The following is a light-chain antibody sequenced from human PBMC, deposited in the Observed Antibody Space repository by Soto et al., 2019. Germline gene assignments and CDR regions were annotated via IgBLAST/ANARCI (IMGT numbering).Light chain of an antibody. Sequence: VLTQSPAPLSVSPGERATLSCRSSQSVSNNLAWYQQKPGQAPRLLIYGPSTRASRIPARFSGSGYGREFTLTISSLQFEEYGGYYCHQYNDWPPAFGQGTKV. CDR3: HQYNDWPPA. V-gene: IGKV3-15*01. CDR1: QSVSNN. CDR2: GPS. J-gene: IGKJ1*01.